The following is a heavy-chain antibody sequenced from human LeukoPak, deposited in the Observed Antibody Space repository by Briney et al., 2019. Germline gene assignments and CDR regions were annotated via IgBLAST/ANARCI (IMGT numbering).Heavy chain of an antibody. V-gene: IGHV1-69*13. Sequence: ASVKVSCKASGGTFSSYAISWVRQAPGLGLEWMGGIIPIFGTANYAQKFQGRVTITADESTSTAYMELSSLRSEDTAVYYCARGITMVRGDYFDYWGQGTLVTVSS. CDR3: ARGITMVRGDYFDY. CDR1: GGTFSSYA. D-gene: IGHD3-10*01. J-gene: IGHJ4*02. CDR2: IIPIFGTA.